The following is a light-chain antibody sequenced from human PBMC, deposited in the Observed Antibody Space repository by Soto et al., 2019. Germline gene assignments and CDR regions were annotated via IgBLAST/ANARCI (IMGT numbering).Light chain of an antibody. CDR1: QSVSSN. V-gene: IGKV3-15*01. J-gene: IGKJ2*01. CDR3: RRYNDWPYF. Sequence: EIVMTQSPVTLSVSPGERATLSCRASQSVSSNLAWYQQRPGQAPRLLIYEASTRATGVPDRFSGSGYGRAFTLAISSLQPEDFAVYSCRRYNDWPYFFGQGTKLEIK. CDR2: EAS.